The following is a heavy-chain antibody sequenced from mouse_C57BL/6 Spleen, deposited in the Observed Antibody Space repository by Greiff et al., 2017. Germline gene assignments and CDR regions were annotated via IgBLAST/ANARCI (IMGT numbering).Heavy chain of an antibody. CDR2: ISSGGDYI. Sequence: EVQVVESGEGLVKPGGSLKLSCAASGFTFSSYAMSWVRQTPEKRLEWVAYISSGGDYIYYADTVKGRFTISRDNARNTLYLQMSSLKSEDTAMYYCTRERGYDYPYYAMDYWGQGTSVTVSS. CDR1: GFTFSSYA. V-gene: IGHV5-9-1*02. J-gene: IGHJ4*01. CDR3: TRERGYDYPYYAMDY. D-gene: IGHD2-4*01.